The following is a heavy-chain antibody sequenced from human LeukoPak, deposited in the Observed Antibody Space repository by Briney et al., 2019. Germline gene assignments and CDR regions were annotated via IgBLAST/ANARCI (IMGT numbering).Heavy chain of an antibody. CDR3: ARDGGILASGFDP. V-gene: IGHV1-2*02. CDR2: INPNSGGT. D-gene: IGHD2-15*01. CDR1: GYTFTGYY. J-gene: IGHJ5*02. Sequence: GASVKVSCKASGYTFTGYYMHWVRQAPGQGLEWMGWINPNSGGTNYAQKFQGRVTMTRDTSISTAYMELSRLRSDDTAVYYCARDGGILASGFDPWGQGTLVTVSS.